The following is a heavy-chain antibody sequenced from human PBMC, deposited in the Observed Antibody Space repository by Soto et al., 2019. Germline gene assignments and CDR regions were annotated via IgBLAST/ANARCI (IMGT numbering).Heavy chain of an antibody. V-gene: IGHV1-18*01. D-gene: IGHD6-13*01. CDR3: ASFRIAAADPYGMDV. Sequence: QVQLVQSGAEVKKPRASVKVSCKASGYTFTSYGISWVRQAPGQGLEWMGWISAYDGNTNHAQKLQGRVTMTTDTSTSTAHLELGSLRLDVTALYYCASFRIAAADPYGMDVWGQGTTVTVSS. CDR1: GYTFTSYG. CDR2: ISAYDGNT. J-gene: IGHJ6*02.